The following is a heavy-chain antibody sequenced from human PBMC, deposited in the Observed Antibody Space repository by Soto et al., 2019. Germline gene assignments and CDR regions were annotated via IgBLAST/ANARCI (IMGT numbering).Heavy chain of an antibody. Sequence: EVQLVESGGGLVQTGGSLRLSCAASGFTFSDHYMDWVRQAPGKGLEWVGRIRNQAKSYTTDYAASVKGRLSISRDDLENSLYLQMNSLRTEDTAVYFCVRERLYGDYIDSWGQGTLVTVSS. CDR3: VRERLYGDYIDS. V-gene: IGHV3-72*01. J-gene: IGHJ4*02. D-gene: IGHD4-17*01. CDR2: IRNQAKSYTT. CDR1: GFTFSDHY.